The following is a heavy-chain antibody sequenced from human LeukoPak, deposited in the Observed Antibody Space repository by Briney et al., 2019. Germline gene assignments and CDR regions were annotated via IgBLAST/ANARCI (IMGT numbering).Heavy chain of an antibody. CDR3: ARDPPKDSYYFDY. J-gene: IGHJ4*02. V-gene: IGHV3-30-3*01. CDR1: GFTFSSYA. Sequence: PGRSLRLSCVASGFTFSSYAMHWVRQAPGKGLEWVAVISYDGSNKYYADSVKGRFTISRDNSKNTLYLQMNSLRAEDTAVYYCARDPPKDSYYFDYWGQGTLVTVSS. D-gene: IGHD4-11*01. CDR2: ISYDGSNK.